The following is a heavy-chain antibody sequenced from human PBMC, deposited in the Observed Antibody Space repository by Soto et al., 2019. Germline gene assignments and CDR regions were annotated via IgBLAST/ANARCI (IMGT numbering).Heavy chain of an antibody. CDR1: GYTFTSYA. V-gene: IGHV1-3*01. CDR3: ARDAPPEDY. CDR2: INAGNGNT. J-gene: IGHJ4*02. Sequence: ASVNVSCKASGYTFTSYAMHWVRQAPGQRLEWMGWINAGNGNTKYSQKFQGRVTMTRDTSTSTAYMELRSLRSDDTAVYYCARDAPPEDYWGQGTLVTVSS.